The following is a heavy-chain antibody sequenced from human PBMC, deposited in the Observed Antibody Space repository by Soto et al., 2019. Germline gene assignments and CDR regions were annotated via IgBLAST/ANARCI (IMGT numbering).Heavy chain of an antibody. D-gene: IGHD4-17*01. Sequence: PSETLSLTCTVSGGSISSSSYYWGWIRQPPGKGLEWIGSIYYSGSTYYNPSLKSRVTISVDTSKNQFSLKLSSVTAADTAVYYCASLQYGSDYWGQGTLVTVSS. V-gene: IGHV4-39*01. CDR1: GGSISSSSYY. CDR3: ASLQYGSDY. J-gene: IGHJ4*02. CDR2: IYYSGST.